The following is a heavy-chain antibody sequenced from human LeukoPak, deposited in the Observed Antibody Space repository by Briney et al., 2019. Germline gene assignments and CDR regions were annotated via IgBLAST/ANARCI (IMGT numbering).Heavy chain of an antibody. J-gene: IGHJ3*02. Sequence: GASVKVSCKASGYTFTSYGISWVRQAPGQGLEWMGWISAYNGNTNYAQKLQGRVTMTTDTSTSTAYMELRSLRSDDTAVYYCARVSIVVVPAAIPGAFDIWGQGTMVTASS. D-gene: IGHD2-2*02. CDR3: ARVSIVVVPAAIPGAFDI. V-gene: IGHV1-18*01. CDR1: GYTFTSYG. CDR2: ISAYNGNT.